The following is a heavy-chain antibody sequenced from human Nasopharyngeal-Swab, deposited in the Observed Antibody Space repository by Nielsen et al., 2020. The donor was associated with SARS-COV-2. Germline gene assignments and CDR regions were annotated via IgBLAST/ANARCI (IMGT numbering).Heavy chain of an antibody. V-gene: IGHV1-69*05. D-gene: IGHD1-26*01. J-gene: IGHJ6*03. CDR3: ARERGSYSNAGGYYYYMDV. CDR2: IIPIFGTA. Sequence: SVKVSCKVSGGTFSSYAISWVRQAPGQGLEWMGGIIPIFGTANYAQKLQGRVTMTTDTSTSTAYMELRSLRSDDTAVYYCARERGSYSNAGGYYYYMDVWGKGTTVTVSS. CDR1: GGTFSSYA.